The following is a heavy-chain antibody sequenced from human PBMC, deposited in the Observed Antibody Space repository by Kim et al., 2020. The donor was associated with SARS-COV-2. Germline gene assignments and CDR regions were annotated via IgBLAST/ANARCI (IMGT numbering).Heavy chain of an antibody. J-gene: IGHJ4*02. V-gene: IGHV3-33*06. Sequence: SDGSNEYYADTVKGRFTISRDNSKNMLFLQMNSLGAEDTAVYYCANFESWGQGTLVTVSS. CDR3: ANFES. CDR2: SDGSNE.